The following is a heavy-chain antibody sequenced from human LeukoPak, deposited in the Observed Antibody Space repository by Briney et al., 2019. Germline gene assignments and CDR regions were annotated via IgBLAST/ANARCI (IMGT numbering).Heavy chain of an antibody. CDR1: GGSISSYY. CDR2: LSSSGST. Sequence: SETLSLTCTVSGGSISSYYWSWIRQPAGKGLEWIGRLSSSGSTNSNPSLKSRVTMSVDTSKNQLSLNLTSVTAADTAMYYCTRDDFGSGRPFDYWGRGILVTVSS. V-gene: IGHV4-4*07. CDR3: TRDDFGSGRPFDY. D-gene: IGHD3-10*01. J-gene: IGHJ4*02.